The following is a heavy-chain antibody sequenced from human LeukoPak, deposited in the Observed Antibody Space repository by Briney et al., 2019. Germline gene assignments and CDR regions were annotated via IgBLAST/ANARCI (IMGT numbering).Heavy chain of an antibody. CDR3: ARAIYDSSGYYRYFDL. J-gene: IGHJ2*01. CDR2: ISAYNGNT. CDR1: GYTFTSYG. V-gene: IGHV1-18*01. D-gene: IGHD3-22*01. Sequence: GASVKVSCKASGYTFTSYGISWVRQAPGQGLEWMGWISAYNGNTNYAQKFQGRVTMTTDTSTSTAYMELRSLRSDDTAVYYCARAIYDSSGYYRYFDLWGRGTLVTVSS.